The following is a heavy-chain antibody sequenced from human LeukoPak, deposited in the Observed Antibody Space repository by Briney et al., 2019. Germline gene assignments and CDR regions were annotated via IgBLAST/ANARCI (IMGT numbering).Heavy chain of an antibody. CDR1: GGTFSSYA. Sequence: GSSVKVSCKASGGTFSSYAISWVRQAPGQGLEWMGWINPNSGGTNYAQKFQGRVTMTRDTSISTAYMELSRLRSDDTAVYYCAREDSDGTMGWFDPWGQGTLVTVSS. J-gene: IGHJ5*02. V-gene: IGHV1-2*02. CDR3: AREDSDGTMGWFDP. D-gene: IGHD2-15*01. CDR2: INPNSGGT.